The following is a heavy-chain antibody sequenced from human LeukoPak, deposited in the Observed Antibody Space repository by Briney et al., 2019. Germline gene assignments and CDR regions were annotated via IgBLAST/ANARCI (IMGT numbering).Heavy chain of an antibody. CDR1: GFTFSNYA. Sequence: GGSLRLSCAASGFTFSNYAMNWVRQAPGKGLEWVALISYDGSNKYYADSVKGRFTISRDNSKNTLYLQMNSLRAEDTAVYYCARDVAPTVAGGFDYWGQGTLVTVSS. V-gene: IGHV3-30*04. D-gene: IGHD2-15*01. CDR2: ISYDGSNK. CDR3: ARDVAPTVAGGFDY. J-gene: IGHJ4*02.